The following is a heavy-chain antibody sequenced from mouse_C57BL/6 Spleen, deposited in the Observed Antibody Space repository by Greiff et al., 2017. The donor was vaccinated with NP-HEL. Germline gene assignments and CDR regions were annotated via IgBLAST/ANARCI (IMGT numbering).Heavy chain of an antibody. CDR1: GYTFTSYG. D-gene: IGHD3-2*02. Sequence: VQLQESGAELARPGASVKLSCKASGYTFTSYGISWVKQRTGQGLEWIGEIYPRSGNTYYNEKFKGKATLTADKSSSTAYMERRSLTSEDSAVYFCARRSSGPYYAMDYWGQGTSVTVSS. J-gene: IGHJ4*01. CDR2: IYPRSGNT. CDR3: ARRSSGPYYAMDY. V-gene: IGHV1-81*01.